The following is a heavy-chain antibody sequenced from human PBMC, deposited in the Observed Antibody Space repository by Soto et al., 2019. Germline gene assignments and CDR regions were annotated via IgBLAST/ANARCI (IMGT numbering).Heavy chain of an antibody. CDR1: GGTFSSYT. CDR2: IIPILGIA. Sequence: ASVKVSCKASGGTFSSYTISWVRQAPGQGLEWMGRIIPILGIANYAQKFQGRVTITADKSTSTAYMELSSLRSEDTAVYYCARGSNYYGSGIFDYWGQGTLVTVSS. D-gene: IGHD3-10*01. CDR3: ARGSNYYGSGIFDY. V-gene: IGHV1-69*02. J-gene: IGHJ4*02.